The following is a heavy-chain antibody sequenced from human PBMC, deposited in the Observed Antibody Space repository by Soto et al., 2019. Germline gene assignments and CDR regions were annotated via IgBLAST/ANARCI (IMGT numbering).Heavy chain of an antibody. CDR3: AREPATAKPEGVDF. V-gene: IGHV1-2*02. J-gene: IGHJ4*02. D-gene: IGHD1-1*01. Sequence: ASVKVSCKASGYTFSDYYIHWVRQAPGQGLEWMGWINPNSGGPKYAPKFRGGVTMTRDTSITTAYMELSRLRSGDTAVYYCAREPATAKPEGVDFWGQGTLVTVSS. CDR1: GYTFSDYY. CDR2: INPNSGGP.